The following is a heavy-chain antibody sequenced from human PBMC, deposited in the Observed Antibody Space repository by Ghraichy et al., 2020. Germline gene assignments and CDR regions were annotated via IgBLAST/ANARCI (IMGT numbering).Heavy chain of an antibody. CDR2: ISYRSRSI. Sequence: GESLNISCVGSGFTFSSYNMNWVRQSPGKGLEWVAYISYRSRSIFYADSVKGRFTISRDNAKNSLSLQMNSLRGEDTAVYYCARASTVVRFYYYGGLDVWGQGTTVIVSS. CDR1: GFTFSSYN. V-gene: IGHV3-48*01. D-gene: IGHD4-23*01. CDR3: ARASTVVRFYYYGGLDV. J-gene: IGHJ6*02.